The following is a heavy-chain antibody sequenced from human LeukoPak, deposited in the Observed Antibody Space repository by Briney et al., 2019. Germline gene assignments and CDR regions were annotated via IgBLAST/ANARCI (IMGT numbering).Heavy chain of an antibody. CDR1: GFTFSGYW. Sequence: PGGSLRLSCAASGFTFSGYWMSWVRQAPGKGLEWVANIKQDGSEKYYVDSVKGRFTISRDNAKNSLYLQMNSLRAEDTAVYYCAELGITMIGGVWGKGTTVTISS. D-gene: IGHD3-10*02. CDR3: AELGITMIGGV. CDR2: IKQDGSEK. V-gene: IGHV3-7*01. J-gene: IGHJ6*04.